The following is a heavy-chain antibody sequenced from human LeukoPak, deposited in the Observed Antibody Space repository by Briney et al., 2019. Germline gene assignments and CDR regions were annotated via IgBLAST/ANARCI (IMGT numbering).Heavy chain of an antibody. CDR2: LYYSGRP. CDR1: GRPISRQH. V-gene: IGHV4-59*11. Sequence: SETLSLIRTVSGRPISRQHWSWIRQPPGKGLEGIGYLYYSGRPNYNPSLKSRVTLSVDTSKNQFPLKLSSVTAADTAVYYCARTRYYDSSGYYSFDYWGQGTLVTVSS. CDR3: ARTRYYDSSGYYSFDY. D-gene: IGHD3-22*01. J-gene: IGHJ4*02.